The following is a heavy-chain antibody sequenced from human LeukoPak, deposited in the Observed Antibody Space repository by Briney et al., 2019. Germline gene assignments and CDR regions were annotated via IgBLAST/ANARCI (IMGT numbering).Heavy chain of an antibody. J-gene: IGHJ3*02. V-gene: IGHV3-7*01. CDR3: ARDEYNWNVDAFDI. CDR1: GFTFSTNW. Sequence: GGSLRFSCAASGFTFSTNWMSWVRQAPGKGLEWVANIKEDGSEKYYVDSVKGRFTISRDNAKNSLYLQMNSLRAEDTAVYYCARDEYNWNVDAFDIWGQGTVVTVSS. CDR2: IKEDGSEK. D-gene: IGHD1-20*01.